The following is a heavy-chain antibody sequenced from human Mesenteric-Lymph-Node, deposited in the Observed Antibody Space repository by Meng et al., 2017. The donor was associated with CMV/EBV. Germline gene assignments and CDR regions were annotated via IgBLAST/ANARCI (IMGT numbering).Heavy chain of an antibody. Sequence: ASVKVSCKASGGTFTSYDINWVRQATGQGLEWMGWMNPNSGNTGYAQKFQGRVTITRNTSISTAYMELSSLRSEDTAVYYCARGRLRYFDWLPYYYYGMDVWGQGTTVTVSS. CDR3: ARGRLRYFDWLPYYYYGMDV. V-gene: IGHV1-8*03. D-gene: IGHD3-9*01. CDR1: GGTFTSYD. J-gene: IGHJ6*02. CDR2: MNPNSGNT.